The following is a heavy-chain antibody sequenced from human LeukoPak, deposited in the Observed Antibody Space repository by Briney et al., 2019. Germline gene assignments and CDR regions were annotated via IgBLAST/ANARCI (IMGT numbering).Heavy chain of an antibody. D-gene: IGHD5-18*01. CDR1: GFTFSSYS. J-gene: IGHJ4*02. CDR3: ARALSYSYGSMDF. Sequence: GGSLRLSCADSGFTFSSYSMNWVRQAPGKGLEWVSSISSGSKYIYNADSVKGRFTISRDNAKRSLYLQVNSLRVEDTAVYYCARALSYSYGSMDFWGQGTLVIVSS. V-gene: IGHV3-21*01. CDR2: ISSGSKYI.